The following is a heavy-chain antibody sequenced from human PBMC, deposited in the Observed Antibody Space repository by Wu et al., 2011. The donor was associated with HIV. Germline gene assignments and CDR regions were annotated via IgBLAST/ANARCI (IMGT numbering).Heavy chain of an antibody. J-gene: IGHJ4*02. CDR3: ASYAGDTAIDY. CDR1: RHLQQLC. V-gene: IGHV1-69*13. D-gene: IGHD5-18*01. Sequence: EVKKTWVLSEGLLQGFWRHLQQLCYQLGATGPGQGLEWMGRIIPIFGTANYAQKFQGRVTITADESTSTAYMELSSLRSEDTAVYYCASYAGDTAIDYWGQGTLVTVSS. CDR2: IIPIFGTA.